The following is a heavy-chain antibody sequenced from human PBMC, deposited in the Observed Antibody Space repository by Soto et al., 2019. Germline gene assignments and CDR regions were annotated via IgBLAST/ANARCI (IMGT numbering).Heavy chain of an antibody. CDR1: GGSFSGYY. Sequence: SETLSLTCAVYGGSFSGYYWSWIRQPPGKGLEWIGEINHSGSTNYNPSLKSRVTISVDTSKNQFSLKLSSVTAADTAVYYCGSLGGTTDYNWFDPWGQGTLVTVSS. D-gene: IGHD2-15*01. CDR2: INHSGST. CDR3: GSLGGTTDYNWFDP. V-gene: IGHV4-34*01. J-gene: IGHJ5*02.